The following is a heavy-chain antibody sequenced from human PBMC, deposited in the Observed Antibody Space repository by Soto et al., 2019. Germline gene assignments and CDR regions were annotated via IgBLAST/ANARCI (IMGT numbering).Heavy chain of an antibody. J-gene: IGHJ6*02. Sequence: ASVKVSCKASGGTFSSYAISWVRQAPGQGLEWMGGIIPIFGTANYAQKFQGRVTITADKSTSTAYMELSSLRSEDTAVYYCARIQGSSYYYYYGMDVWGQGTTVTSP. CDR2: IIPIFGTA. CDR1: GGTFSSYA. CDR3: ARIQGSSYYYYYGMDV. V-gene: IGHV1-69*06.